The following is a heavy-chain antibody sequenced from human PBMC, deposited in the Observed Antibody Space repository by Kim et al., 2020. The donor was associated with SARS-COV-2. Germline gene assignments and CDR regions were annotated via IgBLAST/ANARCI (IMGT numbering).Heavy chain of an antibody. CDR3: ARVRGIAAAGTLLPEIDYYYYGMDV. D-gene: IGHD6-13*01. CDR1: GFTVSSNY. J-gene: IGHJ6*02. Sequence: GGSLRLSCAASGFTVSSNYMSWVRQAPGKGLEWVSVIYSGGSTYYADSVKGRFTISRDNSKNTLYLQMNSLRAEDTAVYYCARVRGIAAAGTLLPEIDYYYYGMDVWGQGTTVTVSS. CDR2: IYSGGST. V-gene: IGHV3-53*01.